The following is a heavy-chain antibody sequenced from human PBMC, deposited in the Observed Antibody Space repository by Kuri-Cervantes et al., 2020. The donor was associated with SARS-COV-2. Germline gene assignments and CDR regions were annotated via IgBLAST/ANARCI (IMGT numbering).Heavy chain of an antibody. CDR3: ARFDFGYYYGMDV. D-gene: IGHD3-9*01. CDR1: GGSISSSNW. V-gene: IGHV4-4*02. J-gene: IGHJ6*02. Sequence: SETLSLTCAVSGGSISSSNWWIWVRQPPGKGLEWIGYIYYSGSTNYNPSLKSRVTISVDTSKNQFSLKLSSVTAADTAVYYCARFDFGYYYGMDVWGQGTTVTVSS. CDR2: IYYSGST.